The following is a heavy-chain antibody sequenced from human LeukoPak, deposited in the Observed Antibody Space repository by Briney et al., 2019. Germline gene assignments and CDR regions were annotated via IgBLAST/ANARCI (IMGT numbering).Heavy chain of an antibody. Sequence: ASVKVSCKASGYTSSEYYIHWVRQAPGQGLEWMGWFNPKNGATNFAQNFQGRVTMARDTSFNTAYMELTRLRSDGTAAYYCARALPYVTTFGITVEFFQQWGQGTLVTVSS. D-gene: IGHD1-14*01. CDR2: FNPKNGAT. V-gene: IGHV1-2*02. CDR3: ARALPYVTTFGITVEFFQQ. J-gene: IGHJ1*01. CDR1: GYTSSEYY.